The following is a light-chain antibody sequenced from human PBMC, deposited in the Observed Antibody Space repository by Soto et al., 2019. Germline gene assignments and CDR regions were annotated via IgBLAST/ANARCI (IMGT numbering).Light chain of an antibody. CDR3: CSHAGDSVV. Sequence: QSALTQPASVSGSPGQSITISCTGSNSDVGGYHYVSWYQQLPGKAPKLMIYEVSNRPSGVSNRFSGSKSGNTASLTISGLQAEDEADYYCCSHAGDSVVFGTGTKVTVL. V-gene: IGLV2-14*01. CDR1: NSDVGGYHY. CDR2: EVS. J-gene: IGLJ1*01.